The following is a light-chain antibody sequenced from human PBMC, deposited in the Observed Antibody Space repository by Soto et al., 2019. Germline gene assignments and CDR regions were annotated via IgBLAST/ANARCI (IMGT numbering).Light chain of an antibody. J-gene: IGKJ3*01. V-gene: IGKV4-1*01. CDR1: RSVLSSSNNKNF. CDR3: QQYYSSPFT. CDR2: WAS. Sequence: SCWSSRSVLSSSNNKNFLAWYQQKAGQPPRLLIYWASTRQSGVPDRFSGSGSGTDFTLTISSLQAEDVAVYYCQQYYSSPFTFGPGTKVDI.